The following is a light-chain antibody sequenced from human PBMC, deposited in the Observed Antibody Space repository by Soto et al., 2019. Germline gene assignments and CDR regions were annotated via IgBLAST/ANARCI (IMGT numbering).Light chain of an antibody. Sequence: SALTQPASVSGSPGQSITISCTGTSSDVGGYNYVSWYQQHPGKAPKLMIYEVSNRPSGISNRFSGSKSGNTASLTISGLQAEDEADYYCNSFRTNYTWLFGGGTQLTVL. V-gene: IGLV2-14*01. CDR2: EVS. CDR1: SSDVGGYNY. CDR3: NSFRTNYTWL. J-gene: IGLJ3*02.